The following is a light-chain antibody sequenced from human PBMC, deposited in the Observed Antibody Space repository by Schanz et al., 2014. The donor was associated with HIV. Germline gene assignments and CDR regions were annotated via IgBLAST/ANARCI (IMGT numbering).Light chain of an antibody. CDR1: DIGTYN. Sequence: SYELTQPPSLSMAPGETADITCGGDDIGTYNVHWYQQKPGQAPVLVIYSDTERPSGIPVRFSGSNSGNTATLTINSVEAADEADYYCQVWDGDTDHWVFGGGTKLTVL. V-gene: IGLV3-21*04. CDR2: SDT. CDR3: QVWDGDTDHWV. J-gene: IGLJ3*02.